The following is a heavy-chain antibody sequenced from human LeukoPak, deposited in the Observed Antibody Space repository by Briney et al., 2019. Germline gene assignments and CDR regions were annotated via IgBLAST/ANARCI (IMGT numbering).Heavy chain of an antibody. V-gene: IGHV4-59*01. D-gene: IGHD4-17*01. CDR2: IYYSGST. CDR3: ARDGGRWYGDYVYYYYGMDA. CDR1: GGSISSYY. Sequence: PSETLSLTCTVSGGSISSYYWSWIRQPPGKGLEWIGYIYYSGSTNYNPSLKSRVTISVDTSKNQFSLKLSSVTAADTAVYYCARDGGRWYGDYVYYYYGMDAWGQGTTVTVSS. J-gene: IGHJ6*02.